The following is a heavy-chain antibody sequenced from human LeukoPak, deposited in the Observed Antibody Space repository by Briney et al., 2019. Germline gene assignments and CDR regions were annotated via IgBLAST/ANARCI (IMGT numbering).Heavy chain of an antibody. D-gene: IGHD6-13*01. V-gene: IGHV3-21*01. CDR1: GFTVSSNY. Sequence: GGSLRLSCAASGFTVSSNYMSWVRQAPGKGLEWVSSISSSSSYIYYADSVKGRFTISRDNAKNSLYLQMNSLRAEDTAVYYCARAPGQSSYYYYMDVWGKGTTVTVSS. CDR2: ISSSSSYI. J-gene: IGHJ6*03. CDR3: ARAPGQSSYYYYMDV.